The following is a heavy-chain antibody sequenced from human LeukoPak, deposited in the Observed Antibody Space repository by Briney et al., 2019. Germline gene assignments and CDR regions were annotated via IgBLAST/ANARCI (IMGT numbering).Heavy chain of an antibody. CDR3: AKNSGAMVTSLDY. J-gene: IGHJ4*02. CDR2: ISTSGGTT. Sequence: GGSLRLSCAASGFTFSNYAMNWVRQAPGKGLESVSVISTSGGTTDYADSVKGRFSISRDNSKNTLYLQMNSLRAEDTAIYYCAKNSGAMVTSLDYWGQGTLVTVSS. D-gene: IGHD5-18*01. CDR1: GFTFSNYA. V-gene: IGHV3-23*01.